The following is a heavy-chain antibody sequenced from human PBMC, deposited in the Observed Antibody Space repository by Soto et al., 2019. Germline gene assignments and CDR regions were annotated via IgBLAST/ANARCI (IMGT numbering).Heavy chain of an antibody. CDR2: ISRSSSYI. J-gene: IGHJ4*02. CDR1: GFTFSSYS. CDR3: ARETLYSSSSFDY. V-gene: IGHV3-21*01. D-gene: IGHD6-6*01. Sequence: EVQLVESGGGLVKPGGSLRLSCAASGFTFSSYSTNWVRQAPGKGLEWVSSISRSSSYIYYADSVKGRFTISRDNAKNSLYLQRTGLRAEDPAVYYCARETLYSSSSFDYWGQGTLVTVSS.